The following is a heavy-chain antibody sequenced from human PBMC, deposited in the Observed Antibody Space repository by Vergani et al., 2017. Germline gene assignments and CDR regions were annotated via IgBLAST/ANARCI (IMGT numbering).Heavy chain of an antibody. CDR2: IGSSGPYI. J-gene: IGHJ6*02. Sequence: EVQLLESGGGLVQPGGSLRLSCAASGFTFSDFSMSWVRQAPGKGLEWVAFIGSSGPYINYADSVKGRFIISRDNTNNSLFLQLRSLRAEDAAVYYCARDCTSGGCPDNYGMDVWGQGATVTVS. V-gene: IGHV3-21*06. CDR3: ARDCTSGGCPDNYGMDV. CDR1: GFTFSDFS. D-gene: IGHD2-8*01.